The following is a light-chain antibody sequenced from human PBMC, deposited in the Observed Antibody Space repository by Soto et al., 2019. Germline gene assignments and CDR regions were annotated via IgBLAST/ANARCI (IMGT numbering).Light chain of an antibody. CDR1: QSIITW. CDR2: KAS. J-gene: IGKJ1*01. CDR3: QQYNSYSPT. Sequence: DIQMTQSPSTLYASVGDRVTITCRASQSIITWLAWYQQEPGKAPKLLIHKASSLQSGVPSRFSGSGSGTDFTLTISSLHPDDFATYYCQQYNSYSPTFGQGTKVDIK. V-gene: IGKV1-5*03.